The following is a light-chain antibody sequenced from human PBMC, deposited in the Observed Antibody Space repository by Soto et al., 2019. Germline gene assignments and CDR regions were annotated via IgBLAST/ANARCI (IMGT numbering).Light chain of an antibody. V-gene: IGKV3-11*01. J-gene: IGKJ5*01. CDR1: QSVPRH. Sequence: EIVLKMSPSAVSLSPGERATVSCRASQSVPRHLAWYQQRPGLPPRLLIYDASSRATGVPDRFSGSGSGTDFILTISSPEPEDFAVYYCQQSSDWPPEIPFGQGTLLEIK. CDR3: QQSSDWPPEIP. CDR2: DAS.